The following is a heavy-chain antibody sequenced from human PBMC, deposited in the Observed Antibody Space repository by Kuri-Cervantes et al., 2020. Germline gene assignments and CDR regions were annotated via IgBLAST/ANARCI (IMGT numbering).Heavy chain of an antibody. CDR1: GYSISSGYY. J-gene: IGHJ4*02. D-gene: IGHD2-15*01. CDR2: IYHSGST. V-gene: IGHV4-38-2*02. Sequence: SETLSLTCAVSGYSISSGYYWGWIRQPPGKGLEWIGSIYHSGSTYYNPSLKSRVTISVDTSKNQFSLKLSSVTAADTAVYYCARDCFSGGTCYWGQGSLVTVSS. CDR3: ARDCFSGGTCY.